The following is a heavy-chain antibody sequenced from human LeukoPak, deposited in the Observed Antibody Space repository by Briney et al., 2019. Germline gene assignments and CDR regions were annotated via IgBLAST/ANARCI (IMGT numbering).Heavy chain of an antibody. V-gene: IGHV3-11*04. CDR2: ISPSGSSI. J-gene: IGHJ4*02. CDR3: ARGRYYLDS. D-gene: IGHD4-17*01. CDR1: GLTFSDYY. Sequence: GGSLRLSCAVSGLTFSDYYMSWTRQAPGKGPELVSYISPSGSSIFYVDSVKGRLTISRDNAKNTLYLQMNSLRAEDTAVYYCARGRYYLDSWGQGTLVTVSS.